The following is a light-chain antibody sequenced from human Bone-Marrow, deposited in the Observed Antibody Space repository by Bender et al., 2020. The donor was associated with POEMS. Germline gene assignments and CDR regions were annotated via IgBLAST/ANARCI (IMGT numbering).Light chain of an antibody. Sequence: SAELTQDPAVSVALGQTVRITCRGDSLKTSYTTWYQQKPGQAPDLVIYDGNTRPSGIPDRFSVSASGTTASLTITGAQAEDEADYYCNSPASRGLPPLFGGGTTVAVL. CDR2: DGN. CDR3: NSPASRGLPPL. CDR1: SLKTSY. V-gene: IGLV3-19*01. J-gene: IGLJ1*01.